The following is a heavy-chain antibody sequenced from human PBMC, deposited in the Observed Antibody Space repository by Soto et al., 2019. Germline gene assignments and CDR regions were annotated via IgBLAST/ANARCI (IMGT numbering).Heavy chain of an antibody. CDR1: GGSISSGSYH. Sequence: SETLSLTCNVSGGSISSGSYHWSWIRQHPGKGLEWIGNIYYSGDSYYNPSLKSRVTISIDTSKNQFSLRLSSVTAADTAVYFRARVEGSSYYFRHDCWGRGTLVTVSS. J-gene: IGHJ4*02. D-gene: IGHD1-26*01. CDR2: IYYSGDS. CDR3: ARVEGSSYYFRHDC. V-gene: IGHV4-31*03.